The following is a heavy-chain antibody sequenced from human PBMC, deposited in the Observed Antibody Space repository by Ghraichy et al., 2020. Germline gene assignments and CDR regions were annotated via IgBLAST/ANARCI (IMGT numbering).Heavy chain of an antibody. CDR1: GGTFSSYA. D-gene: IGHD3-3*01. Sequence: SVKVSCKASGGTFSSYAISWVRQAPGQGLEWMGGIIPIFGTANYAQKFQGRVTITAVESTSTAYMELSSLRSEDTAVYYCAMFIKEYDFWSGYPFWGQGTLVTVSS. J-gene: IGHJ4*02. CDR3: AMFIKEYDFWSGYPF. V-gene: IGHV1-69*13. CDR2: IIPIFGTA.